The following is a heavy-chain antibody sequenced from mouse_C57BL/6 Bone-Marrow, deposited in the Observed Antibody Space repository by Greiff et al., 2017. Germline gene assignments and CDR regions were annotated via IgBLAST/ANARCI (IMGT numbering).Heavy chain of an antibody. CDR1: GYTFTSYG. J-gene: IGHJ4*01. D-gene: IGHD1-1*01. CDR2: IDPRGGNT. V-gene: IGHV1-81*01. CDR3: ARCSPLAIDY. Sequence: VQLKESGAELVRPGASVKLSCTASGYTFTSYGIRWVKQRTGQGLEWIGEIDPRGGNTYYNAKFKGKATLTADKSSSTAYMELRSLTSEDSAVYFCARCSPLAIDYWGQGTSVTVSS.